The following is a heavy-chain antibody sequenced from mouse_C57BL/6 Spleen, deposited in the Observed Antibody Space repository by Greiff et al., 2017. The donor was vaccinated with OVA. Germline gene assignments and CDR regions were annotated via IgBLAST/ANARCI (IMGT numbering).Heavy chain of an antibody. CDR3: TKAYYGSSHYFDY. D-gene: IGHD1-1*01. V-gene: IGHV1-15*01. CDR1: GYTFTDYE. J-gene: IGHJ2*01. CDR2: IDPETGGT. Sequence: QVQLMESGAELVRPGASVTLSCKASGYTFTDYEMHWVKQTPVHGLEWIGAIDPETGGTAYNQKFKGKAILTADKSYSTAYMELRSLTSEDSAVYYCTKAYYGSSHYFDYWGQGTTLTVSS.